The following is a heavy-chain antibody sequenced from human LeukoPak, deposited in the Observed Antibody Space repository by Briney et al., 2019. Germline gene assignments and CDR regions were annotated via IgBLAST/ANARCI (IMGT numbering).Heavy chain of an antibody. CDR2: IIPIFGTA. J-gene: IGHJ3*02. Sequence: GSSVKVSCEASGGTFSSYAISWVRQAPGQGLEWMGGIIPIFGTANYAQKFQGRVTITADKSTSTAYMELSSLRSEDTAVYYCARAGGYSYGYSAFDIWGQGTMVTVSS. V-gene: IGHV1-69*06. CDR1: GGTFSSYA. D-gene: IGHD5-18*01. CDR3: ARAGGYSYGYSAFDI.